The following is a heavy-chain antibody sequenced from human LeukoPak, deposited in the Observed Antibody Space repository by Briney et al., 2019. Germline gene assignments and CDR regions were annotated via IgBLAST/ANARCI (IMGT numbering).Heavy chain of an antibody. J-gene: IGHJ5*02. Sequence: PGRSLRLSCAASGFTFSSYSMNWVRQAPGKGLEWVSSISSSSSYIYYADSVKGRFTISRDNAKNSLYLQMNSLRAEDTAVYYCARDSLRGSLVDPWGQGTLVTVSS. D-gene: IGHD3-16*01. CDR2: ISSSSSYI. V-gene: IGHV3-21*01. CDR3: ARDSLRGSLVDP. CDR1: GFTFSSYS.